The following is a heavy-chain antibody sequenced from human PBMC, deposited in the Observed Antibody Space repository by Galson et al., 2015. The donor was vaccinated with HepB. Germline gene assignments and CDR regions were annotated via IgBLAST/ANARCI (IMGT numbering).Heavy chain of an antibody. CDR3: ARVLGGYDSMDH. CDR1: GLTVTSNY. D-gene: IGHD5-12*01. Sequence: SLRLSCAASGLTVTSNYLSWVRQAPGKGLEWVAVIYSDDGIHNADSVKDRFTISRDESKNTLYLQMNKLRAEDTAVYCCARVLGGYDSMDHWGQGTLVTVSS. J-gene: IGHJ4*02. V-gene: IGHV3-66*01. CDR2: IYSDDGI.